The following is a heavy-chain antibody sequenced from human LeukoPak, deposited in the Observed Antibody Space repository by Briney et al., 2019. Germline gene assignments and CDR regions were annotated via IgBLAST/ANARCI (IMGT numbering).Heavy chain of an antibody. CDR1: GYTFTSYG. D-gene: IGHD6-19*01. Sequence: ASVKVSCKASGYTFTSYGISWVRQAPGQGLEWMGWISAYNGNTNYAQKLQGRVTMTTDTSTSTAYMELRSLRSDATAVYYCARGYSSGWYYGVDYFDYWGQGTLVTVSS. V-gene: IGHV1-18*01. J-gene: IGHJ4*02. CDR2: ISAYNGNT. CDR3: ARGYSSGWYYGVDYFDY.